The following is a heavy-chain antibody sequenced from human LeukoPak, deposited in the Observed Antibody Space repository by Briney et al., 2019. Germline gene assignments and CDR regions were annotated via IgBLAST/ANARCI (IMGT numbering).Heavy chain of an antibody. CDR3: AQPTADAFDV. Sequence: GGSLRLSCAGSGFTFSDHYIDWVRQAPGKGLEWVGRIRNKANSYTTEYAASVKGRFTISRDDSKSSVYLQMYGLRSQDTAVYYCAQPTADAFDVWGHGTMVTVSS. J-gene: IGHJ3*01. V-gene: IGHV3-72*01. CDR1: GFTFSDHY. D-gene: IGHD2-2*01. CDR2: IRNKANSYTT.